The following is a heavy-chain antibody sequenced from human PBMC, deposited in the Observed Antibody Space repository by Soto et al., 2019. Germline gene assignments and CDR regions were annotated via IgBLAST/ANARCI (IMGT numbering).Heavy chain of an antibody. J-gene: IGHJ1*01. CDR2: ISGYNGNT. Sequence: QVQLVQSGVEVKKPGASVKVSCKASGYTFTSYGIHWVRQAPGQGLEWMGWISGYNGNTHYAQKFQGRVTMTTDTSTTTAYMDLRNLGSDDTAVYYCGRERDGSSWSSAEYLQHWGQGTLVTVSS. CDR1: GYTFTSYG. V-gene: IGHV1-18*01. D-gene: IGHD6-13*01. CDR3: GRERDGSSWSSAEYLQH.